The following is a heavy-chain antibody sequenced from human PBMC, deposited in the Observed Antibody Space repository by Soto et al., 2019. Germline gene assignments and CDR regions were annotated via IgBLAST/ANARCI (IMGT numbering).Heavy chain of an antibody. Sequence: SVKVSCKASGGTFSSYAISWVRQAPGQGLEWMGGIIPIFGTANYAQKFQGRVTITADESTSTAYMELSSLRSEDTAVYYCARGGGDTMIVVATTGGWFDPWGQGTLVTVSS. CDR3: ARGGGDTMIVVATTGGWFDP. CDR1: GGTFSSYA. V-gene: IGHV1-69*13. CDR2: IIPIFGTA. D-gene: IGHD3-22*01. J-gene: IGHJ5*02.